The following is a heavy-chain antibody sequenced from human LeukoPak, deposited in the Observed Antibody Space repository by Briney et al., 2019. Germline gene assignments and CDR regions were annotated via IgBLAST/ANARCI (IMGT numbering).Heavy chain of an antibody. Sequence: PGRSLRLSCTASGFTFGDYAMSWFRQAPGKGLEWVGFIRSKAYGGTTEYAASVKGRFTISRDDSKSIAYLQMNSLKTEDTAVYYCASRAAAVTGGYWGQGTLVTVSS. CDR1: GFTFGDYA. J-gene: IGHJ4*02. CDR3: ASRAAAVTGGY. CDR2: IRSKAYGGTT. V-gene: IGHV3-49*03. D-gene: IGHD6-13*01.